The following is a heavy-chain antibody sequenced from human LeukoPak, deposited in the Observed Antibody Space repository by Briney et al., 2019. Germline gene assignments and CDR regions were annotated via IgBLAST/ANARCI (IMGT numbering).Heavy chain of an antibody. J-gene: IGHJ4*02. D-gene: IGHD3-22*01. CDR1: GYSISSGYY. CDR3: ARHADTYYYDSSGLY. Sequence: PSETLSLTCTVSGYSISSGYYWGWIRQPPGKGLEWIGSIYHSGSTYYNPSLKSRVTISVDTSKNQFSLKLSSVTAADTAVYYCARHADTYYYDSSGLYWGQGTLVTVSS. CDR2: IYHSGST. V-gene: IGHV4-38-2*02.